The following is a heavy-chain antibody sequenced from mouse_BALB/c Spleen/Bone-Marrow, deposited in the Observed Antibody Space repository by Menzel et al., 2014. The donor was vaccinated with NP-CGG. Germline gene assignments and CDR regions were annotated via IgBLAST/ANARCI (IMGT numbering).Heavy chain of an antibody. Sequence: VQLQQSGAELVKPGASVKLSCTASGFNIKDTYMHWVKQRPEQGLEWIGRIDPANGNSKYDPKFQGKATITADTSSNTASLQLPSLTSEDTAVFYCAPSPHSFGSEDYVMDYGGQGTSVTVSS. CDR3: APSPHSFGSEDYVMDY. CDR1: GFNIKDTY. CDR2: IDPANGNS. D-gene: IGHD1-2*01. J-gene: IGHJ4*01. V-gene: IGHV14-3*02.